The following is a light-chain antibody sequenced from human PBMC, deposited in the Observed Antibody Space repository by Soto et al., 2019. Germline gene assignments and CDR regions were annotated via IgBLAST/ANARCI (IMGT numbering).Light chain of an antibody. CDR2: KAS. CDR1: QSISSW. Sequence: DIQMTQSPSTLSASVGDRVTITCRASQSISSWLAWYQQKQGKAPKLLIYKASSLESGVPSRFSGSVSGPQFTLTISSLQPDDFATYYCQQYNSYPSFGGGTKVEIK. CDR3: QQYNSYPS. V-gene: IGKV1-5*03. J-gene: IGKJ4*01.